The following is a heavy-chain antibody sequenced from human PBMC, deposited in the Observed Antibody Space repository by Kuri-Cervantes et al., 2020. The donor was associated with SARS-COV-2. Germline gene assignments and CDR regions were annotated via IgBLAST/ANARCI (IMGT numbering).Heavy chain of an antibody. D-gene: IGHD6-19*01. CDR1: GFTFSSYA. J-gene: IGHJ6*02. CDR2: ISGSGGST. CDR3: AKWDSSGWYYYYTMDV. Sequence: ETLSLTCAASGFTFSSYAMSWVRQAPGKGLEWVSAISGSGGSTYYADSVKGRFTISRDNSKNTLYLQMNSLRAEDTAVYYRAKWDSSGWYYYYTMDVWGQGTTVTVSS. V-gene: IGHV3-23*01.